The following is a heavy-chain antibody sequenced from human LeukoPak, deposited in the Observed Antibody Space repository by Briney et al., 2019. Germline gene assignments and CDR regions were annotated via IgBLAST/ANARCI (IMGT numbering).Heavy chain of an antibody. CDR2: INTDGSTT. CDR3: AKGGVDY. J-gene: IGHJ4*02. CDR1: GFTFSSYW. Sequence: PGGSLRLSCAASGFTFSSYWMHWVRQAPGKGLVWVSRINTDGSTTTYADSVKGRFTISRDNAKNTVYLQMNSLRTEDTAVYYCAKGGVDYWGQGTLVTVSS. V-gene: IGHV3-74*01. D-gene: IGHD3-16*01.